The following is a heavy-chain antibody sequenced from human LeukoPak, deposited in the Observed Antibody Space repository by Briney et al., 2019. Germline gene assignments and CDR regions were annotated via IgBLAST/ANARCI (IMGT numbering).Heavy chain of an antibody. CDR1: GFTFNSYA. CDR3: ASHSSSATVGIDY. CDR2: ISGSGGST. Sequence: GGSLRLSCAASGFTFNSYAMNWVRQAPGKGLEWVSAISGSGGSTYYADSVKGRFTISRDNSKNTLYLQMNSLRAEDTAVYYCASHSSSATVGIDYWGQGTLVTVSS. D-gene: IGHD4-23*01. V-gene: IGHV3-23*01. J-gene: IGHJ4*02.